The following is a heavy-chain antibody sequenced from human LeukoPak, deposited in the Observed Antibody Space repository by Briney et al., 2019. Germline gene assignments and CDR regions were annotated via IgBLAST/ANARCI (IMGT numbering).Heavy chain of an antibody. D-gene: IGHD1-26*01. CDR3: ARKKWEPTSNDAFDI. CDR1: GFSFGSHP. J-gene: IGHJ3*02. CDR2: ITGSGDYT. Sequence: SGGSLRLSCAASGFSFGSHPMNWVRQAPGKGLEWVSGITGSGDYTYYIDSVEGRFTISRDNSKNTLYLQMDSLRAEDTALYYCARKKWEPTSNDAFDIWGQGTMVTVSS. V-gene: IGHV3-23*01.